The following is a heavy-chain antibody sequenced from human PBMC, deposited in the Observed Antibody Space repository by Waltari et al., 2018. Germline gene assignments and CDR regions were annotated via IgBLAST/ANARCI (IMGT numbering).Heavy chain of an antibody. Sequence: QLQLQESGPGLVKPSETLSLTCTVSGGSISSSSYYWVWIRQPPGKGLEWIGGFYYSGGTHYNPSLKSRVTISVATNQFSLKVNSVTAADTAVYYCARGAFWSALDYWGQGNLVTVSS. CDR3: ARGAFWSALDY. J-gene: IGHJ4*02. D-gene: IGHD3-3*01. CDR2: FYYSGGT. V-gene: IGHV4-39*01. CDR1: GGSISSSSYY.